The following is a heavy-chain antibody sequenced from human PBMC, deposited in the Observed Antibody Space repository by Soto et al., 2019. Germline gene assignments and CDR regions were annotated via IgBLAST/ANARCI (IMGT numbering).Heavy chain of an antibody. V-gene: IGHV3-33*01. D-gene: IGHD3-10*01. CDR3: GADGEAEVAGGLDA. Sequence: QVQMVESGGGVVEPGGSLRLSCVASGFTFSRHGIHWVRQPPGKGLEWVAFIWGDGSNKEYSDSAKGRFTISKDNSKNQGLLQMDQLRGGGGGFHKGGADGEAEVAGGLDAWGQGTTVTVSS. CDR1: GFTFSRHG. CDR2: IWGDGSNK. J-gene: IGHJ6*02.